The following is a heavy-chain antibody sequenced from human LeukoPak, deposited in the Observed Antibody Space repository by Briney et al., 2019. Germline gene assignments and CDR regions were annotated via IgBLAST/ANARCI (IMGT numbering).Heavy chain of an antibody. V-gene: IGHV3-7*01. D-gene: IGHD3-9*01. J-gene: IGHJ4*02. CDR3: ARDGGLYDIDY. CDR1: GFTFSSYW. CDR2: IKQDGSEK. Sequence: PGGSLRFSCAASGFTFSSYWMSWVRQAPGKGLEWVANIKQDGSEKYYVDSVKGRFTISRDNAKNSLYLQMNSLRAEDTAVYYCARDGGLYDIDYWGQGTLVTVSS.